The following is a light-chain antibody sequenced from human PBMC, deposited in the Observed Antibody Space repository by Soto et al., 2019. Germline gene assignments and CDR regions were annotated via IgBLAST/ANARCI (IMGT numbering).Light chain of an antibody. V-gene: IGLV1-44*01. CDR2: SSN. Sequence: QSVLTQPPSASWTPGQRVTISCSGSSSNIGSNTVNWYQQLPGTAPKLLIYSSNQRPSGVPDRFSGSKSGTSASLAISGLQSEDEADYFCATGDDSLNGPVFGGGTKVTVL. J-gene: IGLJ3*02. CDR3: ATGDDSLNGPV. CDR1: SSNIGSNT.